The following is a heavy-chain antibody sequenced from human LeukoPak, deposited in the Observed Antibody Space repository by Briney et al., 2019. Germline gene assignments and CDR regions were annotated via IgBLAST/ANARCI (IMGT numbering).Heavy chain of an antibody. D-gene: IGHD1-26*01. CDR1: GGSFSGYY. CDR2: INHSGST. V-gene: IGHV4-34*01. CDR3: ARVLGWLDP. Sequence: SETLSLTCAVYGGSFSGYYWSWIRQPPGKGLEWIGEINHSGSTNYNPSLKSRVTISVDTSKNQFSLKLSSVTAADTAVYYCARVLGWLDPWGQGTLVTVSS. J-gene: IGHJ5*02.